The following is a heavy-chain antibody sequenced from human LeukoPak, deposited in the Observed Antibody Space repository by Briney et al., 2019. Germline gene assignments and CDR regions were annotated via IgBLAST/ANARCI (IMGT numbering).Heavy chain of an antibody. CDR3: ARERHYYDSSGYFDY. CDR1: GFTFSSYW. V-gene: IGHV3-7*01. Sequence: GGSLRLSCAASGFTFSSYWMSWVRQAPGKGLEWVANIKQDGSEEYYVDSVKGRFTISRDNAKNSLYLQMNSLRAEDTAVYYCARERHYYDSSGYFDYWGQGTLVTVSS. CDR2: IKQDGSEE. J-gene: IGHJ4*02. D-gene: IGHD3-22*01.